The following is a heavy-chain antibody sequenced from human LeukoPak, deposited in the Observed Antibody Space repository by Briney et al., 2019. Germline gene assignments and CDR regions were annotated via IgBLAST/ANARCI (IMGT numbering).Heavy chain of an antibody. D-gene: IGHD4-23*01. CDR2: IYTSGST. CDR1: GGSISSGSYY. Sequence: SQTLSLTCTVSGGSISSGSYYWSWIRQPAGKGLEWIGRIYTSGSTNYNPSLKSRVTISVDTSKNQFSLKLSSVTAADTAVYYCARSADYGGSPDAFDIWGQGTMVTVSS. CDR3: ARSADYGGSPDAFDI. J-gene: IGHJ3*02. V-gene: IGHV4-61*02.